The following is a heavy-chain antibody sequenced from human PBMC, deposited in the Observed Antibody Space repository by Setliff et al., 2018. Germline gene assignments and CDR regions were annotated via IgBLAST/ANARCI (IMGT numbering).Heavy chain of an antibody. Sequence: SETLSLTCTVSGGSISSNSHYWGWIRQPPGKGLEWIGYVYTTLSTNYNPSLKSRVTMSVDTSKNQFSLRLSSVTAADTAVYYCARDHAPVPTARQVYYSLDVWGKGTTVTVSS. J-gene: IGHJ6*03. D-gene: IGHD2-2*01. CDR1: GGSISSNSHY. V-gene: IGHV4-61*05. CDR3: ARDHAPVPTARQVYYSLDV. CDR2: VYTTLST.